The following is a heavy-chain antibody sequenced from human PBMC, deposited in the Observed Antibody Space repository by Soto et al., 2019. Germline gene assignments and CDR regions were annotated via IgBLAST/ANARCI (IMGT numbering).Heavy chain of an antibody. Sequence: SETLSLTCTVSGGSISSGGYYWSWIRQHPGKGLEWIGYIYYSGSTYYNPSLKSRVTISVDTSKNQFSLKLSSVTAADTAVYYCAREVPGLYSNLETYYYGMDVWGQGTMVTVSS. CDR1: GGSISSGGYY. D-gene: IGHD4-4*01. J-gene: IGHJ6*02. V-gene: IGHV4-31*03. CDR2: IYYSGST. CDR3: AREVPGLYSNLETYYYGMDV.